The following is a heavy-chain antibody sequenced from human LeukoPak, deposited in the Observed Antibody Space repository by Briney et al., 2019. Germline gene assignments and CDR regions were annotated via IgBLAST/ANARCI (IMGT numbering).Heavy chain of an antibody. CDR1: GGSTSSYY. CDR2: IYYSGST. V-gene: IGHV4-59*01. J-gene: IGHJ6*03. D-gene: IGHD1-1*01. Sequence: SETLSPTSTVSGGSTSSYYCSCIRQPPGKGLEWIGYIYYSGSTNYNPSLKSRVTISVDTSKNQFSLKLSSVTAADTAVYYCARDIHLERRGYYYYHMDVWRKGTTVTVSS. CDR3: ARDIHLERRGYYYYHMDV.